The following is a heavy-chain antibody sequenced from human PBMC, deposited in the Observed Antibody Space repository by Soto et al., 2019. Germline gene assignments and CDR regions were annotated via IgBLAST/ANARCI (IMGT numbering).Heavy chain of an antibody. V-gene: IGHV1-69*01. CDR1: GGTFSSYA. D-gene: IGHD5-18*01. Sequence: QVQLVQSGAEVKKPGSSVKVSCKASGGTFSSYAISWVRQAPGQGLEWMGGIIPIFGTANYAQKFQDRVTITADESTSTAYMELSSLRSEDTAVYYCARRRDTAIGWDYYYGMDVWGQGTTVTVSS. CDR2: IIPIFGTA. CDR3: ARRRDTAIGWDYYYGMDV. J-gene: IGHJ6*02.